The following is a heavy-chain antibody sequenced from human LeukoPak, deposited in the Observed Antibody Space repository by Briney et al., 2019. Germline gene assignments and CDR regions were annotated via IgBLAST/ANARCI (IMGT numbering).Heavy chain of an antibody. CDR1: GGSISSGGYY. D-gene: IGHD6-13*01. J-gene: IGHJ4*02. Sequence: PSQTLSLTCTVSGGSISSGGYYWSWIRQPPGKGLEWIGYIYHSGSTYYNPSLKSRVTISVDRSKNQFSLKLSSVTAADTAVYYCARSAAAGTHIDYWGQGTLVTVSS. CDR2: IYHSGST. V-gene: IGHV4-30-2*01. CDR3: ARSAAAGTHIDY.